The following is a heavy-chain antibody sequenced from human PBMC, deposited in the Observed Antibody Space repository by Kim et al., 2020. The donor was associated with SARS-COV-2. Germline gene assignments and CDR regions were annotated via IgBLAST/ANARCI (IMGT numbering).Heavy chain of an antibody. CDR3: ARSRGAGPGAYFDY. J-gene: IGHJ4*02. Sequence: ADSVKGRFTISRDNAKNSLYLQMNSLRAEDTAVYYCARSRGAGPGAYFDYWGQGTLVTVSS. V-gene: IGHV3-11*06. D-gene: IGHD1-26*01.